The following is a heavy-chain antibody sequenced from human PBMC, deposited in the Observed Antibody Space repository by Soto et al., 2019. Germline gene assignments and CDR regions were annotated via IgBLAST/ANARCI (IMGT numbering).Heavy chain of an antibody. CDR1: GGSFSGYY. D-gene: IGHD3-10*01. CDR2: VNHSGGT. CDR3: ARVGGFGATTIDY. J-gene: IGHJ4*02. V-gene: IGHV4-34*01. Sequence: SETLSLTCAVYGGSFSGYYWSWIRQSPGKGLEWIGEVNHSGGTNYNPSLKSRVTISVDTSKNQLSLKLSSVTAADTAVYYCARVGGFGATTIDYWGQGTLVTVSS.